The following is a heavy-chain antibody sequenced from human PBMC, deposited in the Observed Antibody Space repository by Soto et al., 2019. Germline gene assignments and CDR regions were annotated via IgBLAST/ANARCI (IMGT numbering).Heavy chain of an antibody. CDR1: GGSISSYY. V-gene: IGHV4-59*12. CDR3: AGDRYSGAVGYSVI. Sequence: PSETLSLTCTVYGGSISSYYWSWIRQPTGKGLEWIGYIYYSGIANYNPSLKSRVTISVDTSKNQFSLKLIPVTAAGTSVYYCAGDRYSGAVGYSVIWGRGTLVAVSS. D-gene: IGHD6-25*01. CDR2: IYYSGIA. J-gene: IGHJ2*01.